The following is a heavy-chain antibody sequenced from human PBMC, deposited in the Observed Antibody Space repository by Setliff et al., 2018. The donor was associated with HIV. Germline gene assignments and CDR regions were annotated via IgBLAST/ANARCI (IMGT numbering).Heavy chain of an antibody. CDR3: VRGLGSEFDY. CDR1: GFTFSDHY. J-gene: IGHJ4*02. Sequence: GGSLRLSCAASGFTFSDHYMDWVRQAPGKGLEWVGRTANKADSYNTNYAASVKGRFTIARDDSKKSLYLQMNSLKIEDTAVYYCVRGLGSEFDYWGQGTLVTVSS. D-gene: IGHD2-15*01. CDR2: TANKADSYNT. V-gene: IGHV3-72*01.